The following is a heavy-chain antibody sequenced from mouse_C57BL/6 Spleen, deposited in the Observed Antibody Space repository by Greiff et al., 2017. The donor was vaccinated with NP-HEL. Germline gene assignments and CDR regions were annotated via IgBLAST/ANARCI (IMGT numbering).Heavy chain of an antibody. CDR2: INYDGSST. CDR3: AIDSVGVSCYWFFAV. Sequence: EVHLVESEGGLVQPGSSMKLSCKASGFTFSDYYMAWVRQSPEKGLEWVANINYDGSSTYYLDSLKSRFIMSSDNATNLLSLQMSSLKSEDTATYYCAIDSVGVSCYWFFAVWGTGTTVTVSS. D-gene: IGHD2-14*01. CDR1: GFTFSDYY. J-gene: IGHJ1*03. V-gene: IGHV5-16*01.